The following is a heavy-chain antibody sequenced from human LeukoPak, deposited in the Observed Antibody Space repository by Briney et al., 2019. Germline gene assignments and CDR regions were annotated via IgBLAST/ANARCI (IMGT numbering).Heavy chain of an antibody. Sequence: PGGSLRLSCAASGFTFSSYEMNWVRQAPGKGLEWVSYISSSGSTIYYADSVKGRFTISRDNSKNTLYLQMNSLRAEDTAVYYCAKYIVGNYYYGMDVWGQGTTVTVSS. CDR1: GFTFSSYE. V-gene: IGHV3-48*03. CDR3: AKYIVGNYYYGMDV. D-gene: IGHD3-22*01. CDR2: ISSSGSTI. J-gene: IGHJ6*02.